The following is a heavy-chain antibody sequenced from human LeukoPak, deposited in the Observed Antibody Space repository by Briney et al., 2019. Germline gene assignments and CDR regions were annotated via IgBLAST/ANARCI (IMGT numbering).Heavy chain of an antibody. D-gene: IGHD1-26*01. Sequence: GESLKISCKGSGYTFSNYWIAWVRQMPGKGLEWMGIIYPGDSDTRYSPSFQGQVIISADKSISTAYLQWSSLKASDTAVYYCARSVGGNLVDYWGQGTLVTVSS. V-gene: IGHV5-51*01. CDR3: ARSVGGNLVDY. J-gene: IGHJ4*02. CDR2: IYPGDSDT. CDR1: GYTFSNYW.